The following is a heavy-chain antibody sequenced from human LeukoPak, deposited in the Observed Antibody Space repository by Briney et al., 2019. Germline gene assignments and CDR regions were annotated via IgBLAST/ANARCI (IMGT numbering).Heavy chain of an antibody. D-gene: IGHD6-19*01. CDR1: GIAVSGNY. Sequence: PGGSLRLSCAASGIAVSGNYMSWVRQAPGKGLEWVSCINKDTTYIYYSDSVQGRFTISRDNSKNTVYLQMNSLRAEDTAVYYCAKSVAGGDYWGQGTLVAVSS. J-gene: IGHJ4*02. CDR2: INKDTTYI. CDR3: AKSVAGGDY. V-gene: IGHV3-21*01.